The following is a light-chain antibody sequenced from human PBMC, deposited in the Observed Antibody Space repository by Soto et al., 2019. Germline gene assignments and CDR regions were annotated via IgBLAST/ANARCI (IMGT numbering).Light chain of an antibody. CDR2: DAF. CDR1: QSISSN. CDR3: QQYNSWPET. V-gene: IGKV3-15*01. Sequence: EILMTQSPAALSVSPGERATLSCRASQSISSNLAWYHHKPGQAPRLLMYDAFTRATGVPTRFSGSGSGTEFTLTISSLQPADFAVYYCQQYNSWPETFGQGTKVDIK. J-gene: IGKJ1*01.